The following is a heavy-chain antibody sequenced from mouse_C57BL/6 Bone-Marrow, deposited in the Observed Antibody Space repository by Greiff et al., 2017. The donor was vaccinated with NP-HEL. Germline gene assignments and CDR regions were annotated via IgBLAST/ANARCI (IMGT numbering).Heavy chain of an antibody. V-gene: IGHV1-26*01. J-gene: IGHJ1*03. CDR1: GSTFTDYY. D-gene: IGHD2-3*01. CDR2: INPNNGGT. Sequence: EVQLQQSGPELVKPGASVKISCKASGSTFTDYYMNWVKQSHGKSLEWIGDINPNNGGTSYNQKFKGKATLTVDKSSSTAYMELRSLTSEDSAVYYCARRGIYDGYYWYFDVWGTGTTVTVSS. CDR3: ARRGIYDGYYWYFDV.